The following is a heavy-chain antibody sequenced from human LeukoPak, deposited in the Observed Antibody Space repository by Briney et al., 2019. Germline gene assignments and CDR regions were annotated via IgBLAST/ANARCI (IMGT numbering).Heavy chain of an antibody. CDR2: IYHSGGT. CDR3: ALSPYYDILTGYPYYYYYGMDV. J-gene: IGHJ6*02. CDR1: GGSISSSNW. D-gene: IGHD3-9*01. Sequence: SGTLSLTCAVSGGSISSSNWWSWVRQPPGKGLEWIGEIYHSGGTNYNPSLKSRVTISVDKSKNQFSLKLSSVTAADTAVYYCALSPYYDILTGYPYYYYYGMDVWGQGTTVTVSS. V-gene: IGHV4-4*02.